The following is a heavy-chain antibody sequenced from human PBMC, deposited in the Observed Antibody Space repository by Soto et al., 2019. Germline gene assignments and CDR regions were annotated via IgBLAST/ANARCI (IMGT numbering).Heavy chain of an antibody. CDR3: VRRWSGSLDS. Sequence: VQLVESGGGLVQPGGSLRLSCAASGFTFSGYWMYWVRQDAGKGLVWVARSNGDGSSIIYADSVKGRFTISRDNAKNTLYLQMNSLRAEDTAVYYCVRRWSGSLDSWGQGTPVTVSS. CDR2: SNGDGSSI. J-gene: IGHJ4*02. CDR1: GFTFSGYW. V-gene: IGHV3-74*01.